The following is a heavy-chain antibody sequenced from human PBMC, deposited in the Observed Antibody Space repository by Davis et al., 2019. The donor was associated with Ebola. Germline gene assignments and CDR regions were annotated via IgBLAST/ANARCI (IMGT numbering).Heavy chain of an antibody. CDR2: IYHSGST. CDR3: ARGRNSSWLRY. Sequence: MPGGSLRLSCAVSGGSISSSNWWSWVRQPPGKGLEWIGEIYHSGSTNYNPSLKSRVTISVDTSKNQFSLKLSSVTAADTAVYYCARGRNSSWLRYWGQGTLVTVSS. J-gene: IGHJ4*02. V-gene: IGHV4-4*02. D-gene: IGHD6-13*01. CDR1: GGSISSSNW.